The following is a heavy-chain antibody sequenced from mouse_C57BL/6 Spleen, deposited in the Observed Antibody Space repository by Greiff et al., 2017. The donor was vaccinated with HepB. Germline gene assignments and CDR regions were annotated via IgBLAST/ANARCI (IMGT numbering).Heavy chain of an antibody. CDR3: AREGDYSNYLYYFDY. Sequence: EVMLVESGGGLVKPGGSLKLSCAASGFTFSSYAMSWVRQTPEKRLEWVATISDGGSYTYYPDNVKGRFTISRDNAKNNLYLQMSHLKSEDTAMYYGAREGDYSNYLYYFDYWGQGTTLTVSS. D-gene: IGHD2-5*01. J-gene: IGHJ2*01. V-gene: IGHV5-4*01. CDR1: GFTFSSYA. CDR2: ISDGGSYT.